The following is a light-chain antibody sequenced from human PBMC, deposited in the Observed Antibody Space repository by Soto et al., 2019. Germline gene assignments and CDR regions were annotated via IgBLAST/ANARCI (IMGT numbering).Light chain of an antibody. CDR1: TSDVRPYNL. Sequence: QSVLTQPASVSGSPGQSITISCTGITSDVRPYNLVSWYQQHPAKAPKLMIFEGSKRPSGVSSRFSASESGNTASLTISDLQADDEADYYCCSYEGSGTMFGGGTKLT. CDR3: CSYEGSGTM. CDR2: EGS. J-gene: IGLJ3*02. V-gene: IGLV2-23*01.